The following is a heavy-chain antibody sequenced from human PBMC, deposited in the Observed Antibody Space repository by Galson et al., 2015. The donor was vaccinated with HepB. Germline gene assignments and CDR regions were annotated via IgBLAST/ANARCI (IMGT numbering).Heavy chain of an antibody. J-gene: IGHJ3*02. V-gene: IGHV4-34*12. CDR1: GGSFSGYY. Sequence: ETLSLTCAVYGGSFSGYYWSWIRQSPGKGLEWIGEVIDSARANYNPSLESRVTISLDTSQNQFSLKLNSVTAADTAVYYCARERIYYDGNGYPYGFDIWGQGTMVTVSS. CDR3: ARERIYYDGNGYPYGFDI. CDR2: VIDSARA. D-gene: IGHD3-22*01.